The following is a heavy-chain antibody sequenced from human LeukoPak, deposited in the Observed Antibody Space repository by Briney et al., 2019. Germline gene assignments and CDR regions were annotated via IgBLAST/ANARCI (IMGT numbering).Heavy chain of an antibody. J-gene: IGHJ4*02. D-gene: IGHD1-26*01. V-gene: IGHV1-24*01. CDR1: GYTLTELS. CDR3: ATVPPTVGATTTYFDY. Sequence: VASVTVSCKVSGYTLTELSMHWVRQAPGKGLEWMGGFDPEDGDTIYAQKFQGRVTMTEDTSTDTAYMELSSLRSEDTAVYYCATVPPTVGATTTYFDYWGQGTLVTVSS. CDR2: FDPEDGDT.